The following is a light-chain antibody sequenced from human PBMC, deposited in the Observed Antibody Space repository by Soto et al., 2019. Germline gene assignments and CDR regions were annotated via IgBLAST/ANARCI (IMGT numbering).Light chain of an antibody. J-gene: IGLJ2*01. CDR3: QAWDSSTGV. V-gene: IGLV3-1*01. CDR1: KLGDRY. Sequence: SYELTQPPSVSVSPGQTASITCSGDKLGDRYASWYQQKPGQSPVLVIYQDSKRLSGIPERFSGSNSGNTATLTISGTQAMDEADFYCQAWDSSTGVFGGGTKLTVL. CDR2: QDS.